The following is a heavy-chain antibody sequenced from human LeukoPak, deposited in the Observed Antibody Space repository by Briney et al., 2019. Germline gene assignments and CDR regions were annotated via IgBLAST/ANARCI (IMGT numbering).Heavy chain of an antibody. D-gene: IGHD3-10*01. CDR2: INNSGST. Sequence: SETLSLTCAVYGGSFSGYYRSWIRQRPAKGLEWIGVINNSGSTNYNPSLKSRVTISVDTSKNQFSLKLSSVTAADTAVYYCARGIIVERFGESRYHDAFDIWGQGTMVTVSS. CDR1: GGSFSGYY. V-gene: IGHV4-34*01. J-gene: IGHJ3*02. CDR3: ARGIIVERFGESRYHDAFDI.